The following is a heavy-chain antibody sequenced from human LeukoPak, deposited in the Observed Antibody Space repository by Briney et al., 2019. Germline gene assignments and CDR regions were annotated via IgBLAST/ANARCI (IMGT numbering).Heavy chain of an antibody. V-gene: IGHV3-48*03. D-gene: IGHD5-18*01. CDR1: GFTFSSYE. Sequence: GGSLRLSCAASGFTFSSYEMKWVRQAPGKGLEWVSYISSGGNTIYYADSVKGRFAISRDNAKNSLYLQMNSLRAEDTAVYYCAREGTAMVSFDYWGQGTLVTVSS. CDR2: ISSGGNTI. J-gene: IGHJ4*02. CDR3: AREGTAMVSFDY.